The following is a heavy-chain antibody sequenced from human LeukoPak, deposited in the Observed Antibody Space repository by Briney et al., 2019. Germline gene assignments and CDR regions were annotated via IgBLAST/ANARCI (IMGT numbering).Heavy chain of an antibody. J-gene: IGHJ6*03. CDR2: IYYSGTT. CDR3: ARGYCSSTSCYTNYYMDV. D-gene: IGHD2-2*02. CDR1: GGSISSSTYY. Sequence: SETLSLTCTVSGGSISSSTYYWGWIRQPPGKGLEWSGTIYYSGTTYYNPSLKSRVTISMDTSTNQFSLKLSSVTAADTAVYYCARGYCSSTSCYTNYYMDVWGKGTTVTVSS. V-gene: IGHV4-39*07.